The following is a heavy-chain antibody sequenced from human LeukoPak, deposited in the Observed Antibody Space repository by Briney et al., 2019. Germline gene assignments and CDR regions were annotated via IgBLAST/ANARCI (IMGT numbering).Heavy chain of an antibody. Sequence: GGSLRLSCAASGLTFSGSAVHWVRQASGKGLEWVGRVRSKANNYATAYPASLKGRFTISRDDSKNTAYLQMNSLKTEDTAVYYCTQTIAASGGFDYWGQGTLVTVSS. D-gene: IGHD6-13*01. J-gene: IGHJ4*02. CDR3: TQTIAASGGFDY. CDR2: VRSKANNYAT. CDR1: GLTFSGSA. V-gene: IGHV3-73*01.